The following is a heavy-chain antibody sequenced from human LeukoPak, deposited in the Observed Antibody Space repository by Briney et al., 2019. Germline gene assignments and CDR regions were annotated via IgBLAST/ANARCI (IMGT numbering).Heavy chain of an antibody. CDR3: TRVLYYDSTGYFGLGY. V-gene: IGHV3-21*01. CDR1: GFIFRNYT. D-gene: IGHD3-22*01. CDR2: ISTGGSNI. Sequence: GGPLRLSCAASGFIFRNYTMNWVRQAPGKGLEWVSSISTGGSNIVYADSVKGRFTISRDNAKNSLYLQMNSLRAEDTAVYYCTRVLYYDSTGYFGLGYRGQGTLVTVS. J-gene: IGHJ4*02.